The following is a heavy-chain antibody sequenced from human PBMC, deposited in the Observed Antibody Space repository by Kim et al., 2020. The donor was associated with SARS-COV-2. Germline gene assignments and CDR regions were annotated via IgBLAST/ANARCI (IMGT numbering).Heavy chain of an antibody. D-gene: IGHD3-3*01. J-gene: IGHJ6*02. CDR3: ARVVISILRFLEWLWTTLLYYYYGMDA. V-gene: IGHV4-34*01. Sequence: SETLSLTCAVYGGSFSGYYWSWIRQPPGKGLEWIGEINHSGSTNYNPSLKSRVTISVDTSKNQFSLKLSSVTAADTAVYYCARVVISILRFLEWLWTTLLYYYYGMDAWGQGTTVTVSS. CDR1: GGSFSGYY. CDR2: INHSGST.